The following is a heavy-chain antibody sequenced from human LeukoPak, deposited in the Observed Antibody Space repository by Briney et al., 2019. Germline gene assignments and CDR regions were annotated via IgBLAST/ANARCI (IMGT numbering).Heavy chain of an antibody. CDR1: GFTFSRDA. CDR3: AKDPYGTRYFDY. Sequence: GGSLRLSCAASGFTFSRDAMSWVRQGPGEGLEWVSSLSGSGGDTYYAESVKGRFTISRDNSKNTVYLQMNGLRAEDTAVYYCAKDPYGTRYFDYWGQGTLVTVSS. D-gene: IGHD2-2*01. CDR2: LSGSGGDT. J-gene: IGHJ4*02. V-gene: IGHV3-23*01.